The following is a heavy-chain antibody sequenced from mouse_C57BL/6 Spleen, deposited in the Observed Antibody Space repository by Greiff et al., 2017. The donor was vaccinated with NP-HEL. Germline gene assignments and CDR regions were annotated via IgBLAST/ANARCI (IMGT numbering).Heavy chain of an antibody. V-gene: IGHV2-2*01. CDR1: GFSLTSYG. CDR3: ARTEGFRPWFAY. J-gene: IGHJ3*01. CDR2: IWSGGST. Sequence: VKLQESGPGLVQPSQSLSITCTVSGFSLTSYGVHWVRQSPGKGLEWLGVIWSGGSTDYNAAFISSLSISKDNSKSQVFFKMNSLQAGDTAIYYCARTEGFRPWFAYWGQGTLVTVSA.